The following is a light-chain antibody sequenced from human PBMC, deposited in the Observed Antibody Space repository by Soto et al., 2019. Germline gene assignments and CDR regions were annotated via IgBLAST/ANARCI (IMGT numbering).Light chain of an antibody. Sequence: SVLTQPASVSGSPGQSITISCTGTSSDVGSYNFVSWYQQQPGKAPKLMIYEVTKRPSGVSNRFSASKSGNTASLIISGLQAEDEADYYCCSFAGDSTVIFGGGTKVTVL. CDR3: CSFAGDSTVI. CDR2: EVT. J-gene: IGLJ2*01. V-gene: IGLV2-23*02. CDR1: SSDVGSYNF.